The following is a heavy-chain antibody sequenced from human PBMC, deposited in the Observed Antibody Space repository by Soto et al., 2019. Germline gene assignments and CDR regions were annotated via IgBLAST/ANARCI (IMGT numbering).Heavy chain of an antibody. CDR1: GGSISSYY. Sequence: ETLSLTCTVSGGSISSYYWSWIRQPPGKGLEWIGYIYYGGSTNYNPSLKSRVTISVDTSKNQFSLKMSSVTAADTAVYYCARLATRYYFDYWGQGTLVTVSS. CDR3: ARLATRYYFDY. V-gene: IGHV4-59*01. J-gene: IGHJ4*02. CDR2: IYYGGST. D-gene: IGHD1-1*01.